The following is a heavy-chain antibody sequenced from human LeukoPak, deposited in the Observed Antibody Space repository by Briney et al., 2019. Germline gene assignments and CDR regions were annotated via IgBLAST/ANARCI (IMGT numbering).Heavy chain of an antibody. CDR1: GGTFSSYT. V-gene: IGHV1-69*02. D-gene: IGHD3-10*01. J-gene: IGHJ4*02. CDR2: IIPILGIA. CDR3: ARGSGSGSCYNELGGYY. Sequence: SVKVSCKASGGTFSSYTISWVRQAPGQGLEWMGRIIPILGIANYAQKFQGRVTITADKSTSTAYMELSSLRSEDTAVYYCARGSGSGSCYNELGGYYWGQGTLVTVSS.